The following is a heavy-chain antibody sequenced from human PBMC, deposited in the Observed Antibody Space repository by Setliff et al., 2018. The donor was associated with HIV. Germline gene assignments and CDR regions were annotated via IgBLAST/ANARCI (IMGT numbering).Heavy chain of an antibody. CDR2: MNTNSGNT. CDR1: GYTFTTYD. D-gene: IGHD7-27*01. J-gene: IGHJ4*02. CDR3: ARQLSNSLDH. V-gene: IGHV1-8*02. Sequence: ASVKVSCKASGYTFTTYDINWVRQATGQGPEWIGWMNTNSGNTGYAQKFQVRVAMTRNTSISTAYMELSGLRSDDTAMYYCARQLSNSLDHWGQGTLVTVSS.